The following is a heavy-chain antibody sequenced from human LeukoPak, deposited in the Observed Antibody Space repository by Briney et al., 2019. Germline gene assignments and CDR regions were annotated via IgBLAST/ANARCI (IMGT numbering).Heavy chain of an antibody. J-gene: IGHJ4*02. CDR2: LYSDGNT. D-gene: IGHD1-14*01. Sequence: GGSLRLSCAASGFTVITNDMTWVRQAPGKGLQWVSVLYSDGNTKYADSVQGRFTISRDNSKNTLYLEMNSLSPDDTAVYYCAKGVEPLAANTLAYWGQGTLVTVSS. CDR3: AKGVEPLAANTLAY. CDR1: GFTVITND. V-gene: IGHV3-53*01.